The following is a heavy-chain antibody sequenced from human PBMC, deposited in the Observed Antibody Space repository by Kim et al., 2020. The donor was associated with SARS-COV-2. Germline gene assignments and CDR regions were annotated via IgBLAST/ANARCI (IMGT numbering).Heavy chain of an antibody. Sequence: GGSLRLSCAASGFTFSGFTMHWVRQASGKGLEWIGRIKSNANNYAAAYAASVNGRFTISRDDSRNTAYLQMNSLKTEDTAVYYCASGDCSSTSCSGGGNDYWGQGTLVTVSS. J-gene: IGHJ4*02. V-gene: IGHV3-73*01. CDR1: GFTFSGFT. CDR3: ASGDCSSTSCSGGGNDY. D-gene: IGHD2-2*01. CDR2: IKSNANNYAA.